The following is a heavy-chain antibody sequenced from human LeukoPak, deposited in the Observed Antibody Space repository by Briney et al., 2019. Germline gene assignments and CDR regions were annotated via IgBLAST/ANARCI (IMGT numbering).Heavy chain of an antibody. Sequence: SETLSLTCTVSGGSISSSSYYWGWIRQPPGKGLEWIGSIYYSGSTYYNPSLKSRVTISVDTSKNQFSLKLSPVTAADTAVYYCARSENWSASSGWYRGKYFQHRGQGTLVTVSS. V-gene: IGHV4-39*01. D-gene: IGHD6-19*01. CDR2: IYYSGST. CDR1: GGSISSSSYY. CDR3: ARSENWSASSGWYRGKYFQH. J-gene: IGHJ1*01.